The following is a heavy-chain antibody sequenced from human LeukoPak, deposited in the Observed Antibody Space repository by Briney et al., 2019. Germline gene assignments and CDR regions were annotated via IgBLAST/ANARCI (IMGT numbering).Heavy chain of an antibody. J-gene: IGHJ3*02. CDR1: GYSFTRYW. D-gene: IGHD3-22*01. CDR3: ARQKSSAYYKLDAFDI. V-gene: IGHV5-51*01. CDR2: IYPGDSES. Sequence: MSGESLKISCKGSGYSFTRYWIGWVRQMPGKGLEWMGIIYPGDSESRYSPSFQGQVTISVDKSISTAYLQWSSLKASDTAMYYCARQKSSAYYKLDAFDIWGQGTMVTVSS.